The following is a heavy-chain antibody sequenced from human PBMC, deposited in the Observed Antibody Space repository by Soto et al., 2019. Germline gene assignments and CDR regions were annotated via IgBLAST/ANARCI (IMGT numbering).Heavy chain of an antibody. J-gene: IGHJ4*02. Sequence: QVQLVESGGGVVQPGRSLRLSCAASGFTFNTHGMHWVRQAPGKGLEWVAVIWYDESKKYYEDSVTGRFTISRDNSRSALYLQMDSLRAEDTGDYYCARSSGLGIDFWGQGTLVTVSS. CDR2: IWYDESKK. D-gene: IGHD6-19*01. V-gene: IGHV3-33*01. CDR1: GFTFNTHG. CDR3: ARSSGLGIDF.